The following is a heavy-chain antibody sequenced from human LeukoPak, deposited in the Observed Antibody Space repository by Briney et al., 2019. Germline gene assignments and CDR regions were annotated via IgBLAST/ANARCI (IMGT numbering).Heavy chain of an antibody. CDR1: AGSISTYY. V-gene: IGHV4-4*08. D-gene: IGHD5-12*01. J-gene: IGHJ6*02. CDR2: FYNSGST. Sequence: SETLSLTCTVSAGSISTYYWSWIRQPPGKGLEWIGCFYNSGSTSYNPSLQSRVIMSVDTSKNQFSLRLSSVTAAGTAVYYCARDNYVRGYDRYYYYGMDVWGQGTTVTVSS. CDR3: ARDNYVRGYDRYYYYGMDV.